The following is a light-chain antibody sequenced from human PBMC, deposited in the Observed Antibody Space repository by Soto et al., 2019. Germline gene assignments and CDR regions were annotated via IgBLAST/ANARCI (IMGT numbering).Light chain of an antibody. CDR3: TSYAGSNNRGV. CDR1: SSDVGGYNY. CDR2: EVS. J-gene: IGLJ1*01. V-gene: IGLV2-8*01. Sequence: QFVLTQPPSASGSPGQSVTISCTGTSSDVGGYNYISWYQHHPGKAPKLMIYEVSQRPSGVPDRFSGSKSGNTASLTVSGLQAEDEADYYCTSYAGSNNRGVFGSGTKVTVL.